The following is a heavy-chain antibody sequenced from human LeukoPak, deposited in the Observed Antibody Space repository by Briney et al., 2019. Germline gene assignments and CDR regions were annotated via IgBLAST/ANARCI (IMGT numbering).Heavy chain of an antibody. Sequence: GESLKISCKASGYRFTTDYIGWVRQMPGKGLEWMGIIYPGDSDTRYSPSFQGQVTISADKSISTAYLQWSSLKASDTAMYYCARPTSGYDLGALDYWGQGTLVTVSS. D-gene: IGHD5-12*01. CDR2: IYPGDSDT. V-gene: IGHV5-51*01. CDR1: GYRFTTDY. J-gene: IGHJ4*02. CDR3: ARPTSGYDLGALDY.